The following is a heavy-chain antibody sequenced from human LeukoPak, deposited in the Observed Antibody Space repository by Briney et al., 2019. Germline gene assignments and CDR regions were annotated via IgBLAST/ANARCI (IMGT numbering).Heavy chain of an antibody. CDR3: ARGGVATNSYYYYYYMDV. D-gene: IGHD5-12*01. J-gene: IGHJ6*03. V-gene: IGHV1-8*01. Sequence: AAVKVSCKASGYTFTSYDINWVRQATGQGLEWMGWMNPNSGNTGYAQKFQGRVTMTRNTSISTAYMELSSLRSEDTAVYYCARGGVATNSYYYYYYMDVWGKGTTVTISS. CDR1: GYTFTSYD. CDR2: MNPNSGNT.